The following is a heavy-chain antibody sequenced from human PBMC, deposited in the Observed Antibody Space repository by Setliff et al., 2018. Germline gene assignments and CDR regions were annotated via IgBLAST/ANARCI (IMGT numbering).Heavy chain of an antibody. J-gene: IGHJ4*02. V-gene: IGHV1-18*01. Sequence: ASVKVSCKASGYAFGSSGISWVRQAPGQGLEWMGWISAYNGYIVYAQKFQGRVTMTTDTSTTTTYMEVRSLRSDDTAVYYCARDRKEIVVKPPAASLDYWGQGTQVTVSS. CDR3: ARDRKEIVVKPPAASLDY. CDR1: GYAFGSSG. D-gene: IGHD2-2*01. CDR2: ISAYNGYI.